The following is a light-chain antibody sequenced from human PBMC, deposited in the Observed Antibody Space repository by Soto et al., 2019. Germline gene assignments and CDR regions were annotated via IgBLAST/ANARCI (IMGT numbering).Light chain of an antibody. J-gene: IGLJ1*01. CDR1: SSDVGGYNS. V-gene: IGLV2-14*01. Sequence: QSVLTQPASVSGSPGQSITISCTGTSSDVGGYNSVYWYRQYPGKAPKLIMFDVTDRPSGISTRFSGSKSGNTASLPISGLQAEDESVFYCNSYTSSSTTVFGTGTKLTVL. CDR3: NSYTSSSTTV. CDR2: DVT.